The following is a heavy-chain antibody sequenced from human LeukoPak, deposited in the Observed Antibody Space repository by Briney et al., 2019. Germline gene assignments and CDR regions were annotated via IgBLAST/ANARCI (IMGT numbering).Heavy chain of an antibody. D-gene: IGHD2-2*01. CDR3: ARGDQAFDY. CDR1: GDSVSSNSAV. CDR2: TYYKSKWSN. Sequence: SQTLSLTCAISGDSVSSNSAVWNWIRQSPSRGLEWLGRTYYKSKWSNNYAVSVRSRIIINPDTSENQFSLQLNSVTPEDTAVYYCARGDQAFDYWGQGALVTVSS. V-gene: IGHV6-1*01. J-gene: IGHJ4*02.